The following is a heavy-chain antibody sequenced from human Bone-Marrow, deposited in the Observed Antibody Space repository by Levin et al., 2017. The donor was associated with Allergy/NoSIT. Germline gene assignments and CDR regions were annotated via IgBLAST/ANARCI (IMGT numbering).Heavy chain of an antibody. Sequence: GGSLRLSCAASAFTVGDSFMTWVRQAPGKGLEGVAFIYSDGTTFYPDSVKGRFTVSRDDSQNTLYLKLNSLRAEDTAVYFCARTVVERCSGGGCFSPFYYYMDVWGKGITVTVSS. CDR3: ARTVVERCSGGGCFSPFYYYMDV. CDR2: IYSDGTT. V-gene: IGHV3-53*01. D-gene: IGHD2-15*01. CDR1: AFTVGDSF. J-gene: IGHJ6*03.